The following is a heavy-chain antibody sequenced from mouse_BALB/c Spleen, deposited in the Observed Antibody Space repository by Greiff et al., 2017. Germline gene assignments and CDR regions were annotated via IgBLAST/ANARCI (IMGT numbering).Heavy chain of an antibody. J-gene: IGHJ3*01. CDR1: GFSLTSYG. CDR2: IWAGGST. CDR3: ARWVLRGAWFAY. Sequence: VKLMESGPGLVAPSQSLSITCTVSGFSLTSYGVHWVRQPPGKGLEWLGVIWAGGSTNYNSALMSRLSISKDNSKSQVFLKMNSLQTDDTAMYYCARWVLRGAWFAYWGQGTLVTVSA. V-gene: IGHV2-9*02. D-gene: IGHD2-3*01.